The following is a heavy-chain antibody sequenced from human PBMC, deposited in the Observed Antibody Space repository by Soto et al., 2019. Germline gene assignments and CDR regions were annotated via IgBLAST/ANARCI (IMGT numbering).Heavy chain of an antibody. CDR3: ARGRLRDFWSGYYTGEFDY. V-gene: IGHV4-34*01. J-gene: IGHJ4*02. D-gene: IGHD3-3*01. CDR2: INHSGST. Sequence: SETLSITCAVYGGSFSGYYWSWIRQPPGKGLEWIGEINHSGSTNYNPSLKSRVTISVDTSKNQFSLKLSSVTAADTAVYYCARGRLRDFWSGYYTGEFDYWGQGTLVTVSS. CDR1: GGSFSGYY.